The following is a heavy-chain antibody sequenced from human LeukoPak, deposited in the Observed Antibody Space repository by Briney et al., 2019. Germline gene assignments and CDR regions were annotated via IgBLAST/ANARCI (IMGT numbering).Heavy chain of an antibody. V-gene: IGHV1-2*02. Sequence: ASVKVSCTASGYTFTGYYMHWVRQAPGQGLEWMGWINPNSGGTNYAQKFQGRVTMTRDTSISTAYMELSRLRSDDTAVYYCARALRSQYYYYMDVWGKGTTVTVSS. CDR2: INPNSGGT. J-gene: IGHJ6*03. CDR1: GYTFTGYY. CDR3: ARALRSQYYYYMDV. D-gene: IGHD4-17*01.